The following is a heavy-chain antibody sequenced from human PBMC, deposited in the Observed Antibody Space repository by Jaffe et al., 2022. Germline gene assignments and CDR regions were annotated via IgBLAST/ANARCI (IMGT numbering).Heavy chain of an antibody. J-gene: IGHJ4*02. CDR1: GGSISSYY. V-gene: IGHV4-59*01. Sequence: QVQLQESGPGLVKPSETLSLTCTVSGGSISSYYWSWIRQPPGKGLEWIGYIYYSGSTNYNPSLKSRVTISVDTSKNQFSLKLSSVTAADTAVYYCARANYDSSGYYYYFDYWGQGTLVTVSS. CDR2: IYYSGST. CDR3: ARANYDSSGYYYYFDY. D-gene: IGHD3-22*01.